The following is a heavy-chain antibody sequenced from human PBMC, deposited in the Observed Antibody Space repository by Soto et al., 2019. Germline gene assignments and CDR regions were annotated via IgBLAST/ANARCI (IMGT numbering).Heavy chain of an antibody. CDR1: GGSITSGNSYS. D-gene: IGHD3-10*01. J-gene: IGHJ5*02. CDR3: ARAVAPYFGTWFDP. V-gene: IGHV4-30-2*01. CDR2: ISHTGST. Sequence: SETLSLTCAVSGGSITSGNSYSWSWIRQPPGKGLEWIGSISHTGSTSYNPSLKSRLTMSVDKSKNQFSLRLSSVTAADMAVYYCARAVAPYFGTWFDPWGQGILVTVSS.